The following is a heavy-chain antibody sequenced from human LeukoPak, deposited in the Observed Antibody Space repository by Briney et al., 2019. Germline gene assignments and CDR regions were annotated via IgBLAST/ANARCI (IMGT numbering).Heavy chain of an antibody. D-gene: IGHD6-13*01. J-gene: IGHJ4*02. CDR3: ARLAAAGPYFGY. CDR1: GYTFTNYG. Sequence: GASVKVSCKASGYTFTNYGISWVRQAPGQGLEWMGWVSAYADDTNYVQKFQGRVTMTRDTSTSTVYMELSSLRSEDTAVYYCARLAAAGPYFGYWGQGTLVTVSS. CDR2: VSAYADDT. V-gene: IGHV1-18*01.